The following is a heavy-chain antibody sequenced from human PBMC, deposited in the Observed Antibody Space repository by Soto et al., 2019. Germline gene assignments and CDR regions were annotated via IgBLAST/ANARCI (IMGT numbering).Heavy chain of an antibody. Sequence: PVGSLRLSCAASGFTVSSNYMSWVSQARGKGLEWVSVIYSGGSTYYADSVKGRFTISRDNSKNTLYLQMNSLRAEDTAVYYCARDQISSSGYYYYYGMDVWGQGTTVTVSS. CDR3: ARDQISSSGYYYYYGMDV. J-gene: IGHJ6*02. V-gene: IGHV3-53*01. CDR2: IYSGGST. CDR1: GFTVSSNY. D-gene: IGHD3-22*01.